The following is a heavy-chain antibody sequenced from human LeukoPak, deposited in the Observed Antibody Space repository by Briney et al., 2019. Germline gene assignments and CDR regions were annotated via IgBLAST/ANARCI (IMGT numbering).Heavy chain of an antibody. D-gene: IGHD3-3*01. CDR2: ISSSSSYI. Sequence: PGGSLRLSCVASGFTFSSHGMNWVRQAPGKGLEWVSSISSSSSYIYYADSVKGRFSISRDNAKKSLYLQMNILRAEDTAVYYCARADKSWRLEWLSPDAFDIWGQGTMVTVSS. CDR1: GFTFSSHG. CDR3: ARADKSWRLEWLSPDAFDI. J-gene: IGHJ3*02. V-gene: IGHV3-21*01.